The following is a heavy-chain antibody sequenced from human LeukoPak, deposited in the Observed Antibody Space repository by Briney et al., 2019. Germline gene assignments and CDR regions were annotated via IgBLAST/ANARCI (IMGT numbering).Heavy chain of an antibody. D-gene: IGHD6-19*01. CDR3: ARQPTVKRGAVASNFDY. J-gene: IGHJ4*02. Sequence: PSETLSLTCSVSGGLITTSIHYWAWIRQPPGKGLEWIASIYYKGITYYNASLESRVTMSVDTSTNQFSLRLRSVSAADTSVYYCARQPTVKRGAVASNFDYWGRGTLVTVSS. CDR2: IYYKGIT. CDR1: GGLITTSIHY. V-gene: IGHV4-39*01.